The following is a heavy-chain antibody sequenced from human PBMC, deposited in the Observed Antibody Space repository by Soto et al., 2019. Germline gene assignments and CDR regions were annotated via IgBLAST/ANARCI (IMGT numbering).Heavy chain of an antibody. Sequence: EVQLLESGGALVQPGGSLRLSCAASGFTFSSYAMSWVRQAPGQGLEWVSAISGSGGSTYYADSVKGRFTISRDNSKNTLYLQMNSRRAEDTAVYYCAKDYCGGDCSTYFDYWGQGTLVTVSS. CDR1: GFTFSSYA. J-gene: IGHJ4*02. CDR2: ISGSGGST. D-gene: IGHD2-21*02. V-gene: IGHV3-23*01. CDR3: AKDYCGGDCSTYFDY.